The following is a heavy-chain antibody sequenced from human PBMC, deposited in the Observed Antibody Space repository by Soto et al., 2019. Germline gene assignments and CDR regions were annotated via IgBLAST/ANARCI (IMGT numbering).Heavy chain of an antibody. V-gene: IGHV4-4*02. CDR1: GGSISSSNW. CDR3: ARGSNWFDP. Sequence: QVQLQESGPGLVKPSGTLSLTCVVSGGSISSSNWWSWVRQPPGKGLEWIGEIYHTGSTKYNPSLXIRIPXXVDESKNQFSLRLSSVTAADTAVYYCARGSNWFDPWGQGTLVTVSS. J-gene: IGHJ5*02. CDR2: IYHTGST.